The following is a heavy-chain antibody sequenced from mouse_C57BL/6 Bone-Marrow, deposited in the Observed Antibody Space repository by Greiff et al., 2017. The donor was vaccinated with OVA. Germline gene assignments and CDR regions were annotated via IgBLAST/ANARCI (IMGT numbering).Heavy chain of an antibody. CDR1: GFTFSSYA. D-gene: IGHD2-1*01. CDR3: ARVYYKDAMDY. Sequence: EVKVVESGGGLVKPGGSLKLSCAASGFTFSSYAMSWVRQTPEKRLEWVATISDGGSYTYYPDNVKGRFTISRDNAKNNLYLQMSHLKSEDTAMYYCARVYYKDAMDYWGQGTSVTVSS. J-gene: IGHJ4*01. CDR2: ISDGGSYT. V-gene: IGHV5-4*03.